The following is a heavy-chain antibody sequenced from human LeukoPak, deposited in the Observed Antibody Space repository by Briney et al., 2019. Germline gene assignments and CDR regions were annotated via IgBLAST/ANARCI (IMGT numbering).Heavy chain of an antibody. CDR1: GGSFSDYY. Sequence: SETLSLTCAVYGGSFSDYYWNWVRQPPGKGLEWDGEINHRGTTIYNPSLERGVTISLDTSKNHFSLNLSSVTAADTAVYYCARGDSSSWKEDAFDIWGQGTMVTVSS. D-gene: IGHD6-13*01. J-gene: IGHJ3*02. CDR3: ARGDSSSWKEDAFDI. CDR2: INHRGTT. V-gene: IGHV4-34*01.